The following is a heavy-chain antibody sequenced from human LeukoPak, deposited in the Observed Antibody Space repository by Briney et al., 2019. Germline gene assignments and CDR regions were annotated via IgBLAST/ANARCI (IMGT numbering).Heavy chain of an antibody. Sequence: SETLSLTCVVYGGSFSGYYWSWIRQHPGKGLEWIGYIYHSGTTYYNPSLKSRVTISVDTSENQFSLKLTAVTAADSAMYYCARYSGNYRFFDYWGPGTLVTVSS. CDR3: ARYSGNYRFFDY. CDR2: IYHSGTT. V-gene: IGHV4-34*09. J-gene: IGHJ4*02. CDR1: GGSFSGYY. D-gene: IGHD1-26*01.